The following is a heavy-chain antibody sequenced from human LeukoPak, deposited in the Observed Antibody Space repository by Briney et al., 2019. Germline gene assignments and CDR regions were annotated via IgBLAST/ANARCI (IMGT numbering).Heavy chain of an antibody. V-gene: IGHV3-30*02. J-gene: IGHJ4*02. CDR1: GFTFSSYG. CDR2: IRYDGSNK. Sequence: GGSLRLSCAASGFTFSSYGMHWVRQAPGKGLEWVAFIRYDGSNKYYADSVKGRFTISRDNSKNTLYLQMNSLRAEDTAVYYCAKSSTSCYNLCLPDYWGQGTLVTVSS. CDR3: AKSSTSCYNLCLPDY. D-gene: IGHD2-2*02.